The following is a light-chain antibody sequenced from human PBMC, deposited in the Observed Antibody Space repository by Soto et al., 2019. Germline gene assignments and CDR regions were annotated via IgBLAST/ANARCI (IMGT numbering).Light chain of an antibody. Sequence: QSVLTQPASVSGSPGQSITISCTGTSSDVGRHNYVSWYQQHQGKAPKLIVYEVTNRASGVSRRFSASKSGNTASLTISGLQAEDAADYYCSSYATSSILYVFGTGTKVTVL. CDR3: SSYATSSILYV. J-gene: IGLJ1*01. CDR2: EVT. V-gene: IGLV2-14*01. CDR1: SSDVGRHNY.